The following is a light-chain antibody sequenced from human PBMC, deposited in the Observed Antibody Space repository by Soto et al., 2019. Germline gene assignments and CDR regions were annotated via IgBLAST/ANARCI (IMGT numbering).Light chain of an antibody. Sequence: EIVMTQSPATLSVSPGERVTLSCRASQSLTSNLAWYQRKPGQSPRLLIYGASARATGIPARFSDSGSGAEYTLTISSLQSEDFAVYYCQQYDKWPRTFGQGTKV. CDR1: QSLTSN. J-gene: IGKJ1*01. CDR3: QQYDKWPRT. V-gene: IGKV3-15*01. CDR2: GAS.